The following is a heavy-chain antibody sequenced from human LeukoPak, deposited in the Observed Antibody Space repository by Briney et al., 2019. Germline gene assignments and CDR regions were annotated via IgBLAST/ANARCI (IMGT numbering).Heavy chain of an antibody. V-gene: IGHV3-48*01. CDR1: GFTFSSYS. CDR3: ARSSSSSWAEFYYYYYGMDV. CDR2: ISSSSSTI. Sequence: GGSLRLSCAASGFTFSSYSMNWVRQAPGKGLEWVSYISSSSSTIYYADSVKGRFTISRDNAKNSLYLQMNSLRAEDTAVYYCARSSSSSWAEFYYYYYGMDVWGQATTVTVSS. J-gene: IGHJ6*02. D-gene: IGHD6-13*01.